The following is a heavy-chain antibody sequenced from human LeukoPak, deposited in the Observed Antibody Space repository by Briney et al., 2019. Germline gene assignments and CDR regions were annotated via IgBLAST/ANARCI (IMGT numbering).Heavy chain of an antibody. CDR1: GFTFSSYS. J-gene: IGHJ6*03. V-gene: IGHV3-21*01. CDR3: AKGRGWEASYYYYYMDV. CDR2: ISSSSSYI. Sequence: GGSLRLSCAASGFTFSSYSMNWVRQAPGKGLEWVSSISSSSSYIYYADSVKGRFTISRDNAKDSLYLQMNSLRAEDTAVYYCAKGRGWEASYYYYYMDVWGKGTTVTISS. D-gene: IGHD1-26*01.